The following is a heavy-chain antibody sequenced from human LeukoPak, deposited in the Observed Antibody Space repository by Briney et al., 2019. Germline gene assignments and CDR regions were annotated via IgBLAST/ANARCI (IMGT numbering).Heavy chain of an antibody. D-gene: IGHD2-21*01. V-gene: IGHV3-48*01. CDR2: ISSSDSTI. CDR1: GFTFSSYS. J-gene: IGHJ5*02. CDR3: ATTRGLWWFDP. Sequence: GGSLRLSCAASGFTFSSYSMNWVRQAPGKGLEWVSYISSSDSTIYYAESVKGRFTISRDNAKNSLYLQMNTLRVEDTAVYYCATTRGLWWFDPWGQGTLVTVSS.